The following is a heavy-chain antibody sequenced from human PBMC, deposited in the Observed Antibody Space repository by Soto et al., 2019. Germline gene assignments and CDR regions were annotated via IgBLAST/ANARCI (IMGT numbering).Heavy chain of an antibody. J-gene: IGHJ5*02. CDR2: IYYGGST. D-gene: IGHD1-1*01. CDR1: GGSMSSYY. CDR3: AREEATTTPRWLDP. V-gene: IGHV4-59*01. Sequence: SETLSLTCTVSGGSMSSYYWSWIRQPPGKGLEWIGYIYYGGSTIYNPSLKSRVTISVDTSKNQFSLKLSSVTAADTAVYYCAREEATTTPRWLDPWGQGTLVTVSS.